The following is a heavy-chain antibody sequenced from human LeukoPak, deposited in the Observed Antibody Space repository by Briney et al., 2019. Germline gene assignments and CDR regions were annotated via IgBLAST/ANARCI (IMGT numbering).Heavy chain of an antibody. Sequence: PGGSLRLSCEVSGFPVRSRYMTWVRQPPGKGLECVAAIYSGGTTYHIDSVKGRFTISRDISKSTMYLEMNNLRVEDTAIYYWASLEGGPSDGRWGQGTLVTVSS. V-gene: IGHV3-53*01. CDR1: GFPVRSRY. CDR2: IYSGGTT. J-gene: IGHJ4*02. CDR3: ASLEGGPSDGR. D-gene: IGHD3-3*01.